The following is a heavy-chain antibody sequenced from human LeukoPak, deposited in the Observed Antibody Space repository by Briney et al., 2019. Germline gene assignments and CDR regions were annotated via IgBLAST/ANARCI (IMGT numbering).Heavy chain of an antibody. CDR3: ATSRTFDY. D-gene: IGHD2-8*01. Sequence: GGSLRLSCAAPGFTFSSYWMHWVRQAPGKGLVWVSCINSDGSSTSYADSVKGRFTISRDNAKNTVYLQMNSMRAEDTAVYYCATSRTFDYWGQGTLVTVSS. V-gene: IGHV3-74*01. CDR1: GFTFSSYW. CDR2: INSDGSST. J-gene: IGHJ4*02.